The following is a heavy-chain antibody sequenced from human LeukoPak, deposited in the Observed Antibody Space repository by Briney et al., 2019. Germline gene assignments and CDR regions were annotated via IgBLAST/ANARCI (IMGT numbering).Heavy chain of an antibody. CDR3: ARHRSLYCSSTSCYLVSLDP. Sequence: ASVKVSCKASGYTFTGYYMHWVRQAPGQGLEWLGWLNPNTGGTNYAQKFQGRVTMTRDTSISTAYMELSSLRSEDTAVYYCARHRSLYCSSTSCYLVSLDPWGQGTLVTVSS. CDR2: LNPNTGGT. V-gene: IGHV1-2*02. CDR1: GYTFTGYY. J-gene: IGHJ5*02. D-gene: IGHD2-2*01.